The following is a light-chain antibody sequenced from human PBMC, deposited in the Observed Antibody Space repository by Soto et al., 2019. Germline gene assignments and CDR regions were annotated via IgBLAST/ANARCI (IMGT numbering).Light chain of an antibody. J-gene: IGKJ3*01. V-gene: IGKV1-33*01. CDR1: QDIRKY. Sequence: DIQMPPSPSSLSASVGDRVTITCQASQDIRKYLNWYQQKPGRAPKLLIYGASNLETGVPPRFRGRGYVTDFTFTISSLQPEDLATYYCQHYDNLPPFTFGPGTKVSIK. CDR3: QHYDNLPPFT. CDR2: GAS.